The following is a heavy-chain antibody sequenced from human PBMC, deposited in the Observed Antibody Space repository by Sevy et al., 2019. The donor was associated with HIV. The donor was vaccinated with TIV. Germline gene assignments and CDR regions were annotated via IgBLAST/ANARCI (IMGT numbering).Heavy chain of an antibody. J-gene: IGHJ4*01. V-gene: IGHV3-30-3*01. CDR2: LSYEGTET. CDR1: GFAFSTHA. D-gene: IGHD1-26*01. Sequence: GGSLRLSCAASGFAFSTHAMHWVRQAPGKGLEWVADLSYEGTETFYAASVEGRFTISRDKLKNMLSLQINSLRPEDTAGCYCGRDGGYRVKWYTLYWGHGTLVTVSS. CDR3: GRDGGYRVKWYTLY.